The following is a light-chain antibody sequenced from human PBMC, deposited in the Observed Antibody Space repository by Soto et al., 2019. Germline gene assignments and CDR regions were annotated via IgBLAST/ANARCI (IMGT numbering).Light chain of an antibody. V-gene: IGKV1-5*01. CDR1: QSISSW. Sequence: DIQMTQSPSTLSASVGDRVTITCRASQSISSWLAWYQQKPGKAPKLLIYDASSLESGVPSRFSGSGSGTEFTLTFSRLQPDDFATYYCQQYNSYSWTLGQGTKVEIK. J-gene: IGKJ1*01. CDR2: DAS. CDR3: QQYNSYSWT.